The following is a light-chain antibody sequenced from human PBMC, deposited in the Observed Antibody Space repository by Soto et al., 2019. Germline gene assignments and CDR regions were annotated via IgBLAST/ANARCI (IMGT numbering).Light chain of an antibody. Sequence: EIVLTQSPATLSLSPGERATLSCRASQSVGSYLAWYQQKPGQAPRLLIYDAVNRATGIPARFSGSGSGTDFTLTISSLEPEDFAVYYCQQRSNGLTFGGGTKVEIK. CDR3: QQRSNGLT. CDR2: DAV. CDR1: QSVGSY. V-gene: IGKV3-11*01. J-gene: IGKJ4*01.